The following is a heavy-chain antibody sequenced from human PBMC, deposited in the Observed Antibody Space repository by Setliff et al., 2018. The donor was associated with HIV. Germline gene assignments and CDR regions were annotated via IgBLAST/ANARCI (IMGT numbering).Heavy chain of an antibody. CDR3: ARLINFWSGYYMGWFDP. CDR2: INTKTGNP. CDR1: GYTFTSYA. D-gene: IGHD3-3*01. J-gene: IGHJ5*02. V-gene: IGHV7-4-1*02. Sequence: ASVKVSCKASGYTFTSYAMNWVRQAPGQGLEWLGWINTKTGNPTYVQGFPGQFVFSLDTSVSTAYLQISSLKAEDTAVYYCARLINFWSGYYMGWFDPWGQGTLVTVSS.